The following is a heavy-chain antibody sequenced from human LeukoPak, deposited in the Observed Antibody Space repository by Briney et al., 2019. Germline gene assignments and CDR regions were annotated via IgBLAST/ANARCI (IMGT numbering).Heavy chain of an antibody. CDR2: ISYDGSNK. Sequence: PGRSLRLSCAASGFTFSSYAMHWVRQAPGKGLEWVAVISYDGSNKYYADSVKGRFSISRDKSKNTLYLQMNSVRAEDTAVYYCARERPFPSYLDYWGQGTLVTVSS. V-gene: IGHV3-30-3*01. CDR1: GFTFSSYA. CDR3: ARERPFPSYLDY. J-gene: IGHJ4*02. D-gene: IGHD3-16*01.